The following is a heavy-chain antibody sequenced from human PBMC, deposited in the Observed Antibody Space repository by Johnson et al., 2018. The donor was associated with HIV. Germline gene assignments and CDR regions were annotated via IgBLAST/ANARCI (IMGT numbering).Heavy chain of an antibody. CDR1: GFTFTTYG. CDR2: IRYDGSNK. D-gene: IGHD3-16*01. CDR3: ARDVKVCAFDI. V-gene: IGHV3-33*08. Sequence: QVQLVESGGGVVQPGRSLRLSCAVSGFTFTTYGMHWVRQAPGKGLEWVAFIRYDGSNKYYVASVKGRFTISRDNFKNTLYLQMNSLRAEDTAVYYCARDVKVCAFDIWGQGTMVTVSS. J-gene: IGHJ3*02.